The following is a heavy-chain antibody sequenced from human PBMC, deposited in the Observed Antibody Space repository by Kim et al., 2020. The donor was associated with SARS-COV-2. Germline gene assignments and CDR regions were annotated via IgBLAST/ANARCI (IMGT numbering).Heavy chain of an antibody. Sequence: SETLSLTCAVYGGSFSGYYWSWIRQPPGKGLEWIGEINHSGSTNYNPSLKSRVTISLDTSKNQFSLKLSSVTAADTALYYCARLTSLTGYHSFDYWGHGT. CDR1: GGSFSGYY. V-gene: IGHV4-34*01. CDR2: INHSGST. J-gene: IGHJ4*01. CDR3: ARLTSLTGYHSFDY. D-gene: IGHD3-9*01.